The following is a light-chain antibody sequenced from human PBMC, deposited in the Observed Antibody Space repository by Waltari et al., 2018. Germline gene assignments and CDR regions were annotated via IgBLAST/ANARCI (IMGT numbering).Light chain of an antibody. CDR1: HSVTSA. CDR2: GAS. J-gene: IGKJ1*01. CDR3: QHYLRFPVT. V-gene: IGKV3-20*01. Sequence: DIVFTQSPCTLSLSRGESATLSCRTSHSVTSALAWYQQKPGQAPRLLIYGASNTATGIPDRFSGSGSGTDFSLTISSLEPEDCAVFYCQHYLRFPVTFRQGAKVEVK.